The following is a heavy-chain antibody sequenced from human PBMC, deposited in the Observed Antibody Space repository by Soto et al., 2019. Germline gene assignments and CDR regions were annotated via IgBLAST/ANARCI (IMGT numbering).Heavy chain of an antibody. CDR3: ARHYEQEVFDY. D-gene: IGHD3-16*01. CDR2: IYYSGST. CDR1: GGSISSGGYY. V-gene: IGHV4-61*08. Sequence: SETLSLTCTVSGGSISSGGYYWSWIRQPPGKGLEWIGYIYYSGSTNYNPSLNSRVTISVDTSKNQFSLTVTSVTAADTAVYYYARHYEQEVFDYWGQGTLVTVSS. J-gene: IGHJ4*02.